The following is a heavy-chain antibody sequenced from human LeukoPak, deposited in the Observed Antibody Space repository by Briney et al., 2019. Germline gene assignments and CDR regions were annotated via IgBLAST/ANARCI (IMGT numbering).Heavy chain of an antibody. V-gene: IGHV4-59*12. D-gene: IGHD6-13*01. J-gene: IGHJ6*03. CDR2: IYDSGST. CDR1: GGSISSYY. CDR3: ARDSWAAAGTYYYYMDV. Sequence: SETLSLTCTVSGGSISSYYWSWIRQPPGKGLEWIGYIYDSGSTNYNPSLKSRVTISVDTSKNQFSLKLSSVTAADTAVYYCARDSWAAAGTYYYYMDVWGKGTTVTISS.